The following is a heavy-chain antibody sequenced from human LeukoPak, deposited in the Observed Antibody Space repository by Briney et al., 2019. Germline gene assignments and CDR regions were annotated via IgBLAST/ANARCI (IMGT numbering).Heavy chain of an antibody. D-gene: IGHD3-10*01. V-gene: IGHV1-69*13. CDR3: ARRLYGSGRAYYYYGMDV. J-gene: IGHJ6*02. Sequence: ASVKVSCKASGGTFSSYAISWVRQAPGQGLEWMGGIIPIFGTANYAQKFQGRVTITADESTSTAYMELSSLRSEDTAVYYCARRLYGSGRAYYYYGMDVWGQGTTVTVSS. CDR2: IIPIFGTA. CDR1: GGTFSSYA.